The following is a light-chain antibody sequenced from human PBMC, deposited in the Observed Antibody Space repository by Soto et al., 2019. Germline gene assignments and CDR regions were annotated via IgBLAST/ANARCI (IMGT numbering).Light chain of an antibody. V-gene: IGKV1-13*02. Sequence: AIQLTQSPSSLSASVGDRVTITCRASQGISSALAWYQQKPGQAPKLLIYDASSLESGVPSRFSGSASGTDVTLPISSLQPEDFATYYCQEFNSYPRTFGPGTKVDSK. CDR3: QEFNSYPRT. J-gene: IGKJ3*01. CDR1: QGISSA. CDR2: DAS.